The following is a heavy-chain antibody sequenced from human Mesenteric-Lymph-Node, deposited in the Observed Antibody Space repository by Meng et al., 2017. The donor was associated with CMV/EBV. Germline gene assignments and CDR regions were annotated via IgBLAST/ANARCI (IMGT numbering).Heavy chain of an antibody. CDR2: ISYDGDNK. J-gene: IGHJ6*02. V-gene: IGHV3-30*04. Sequence: GGSLRLSCVASGFTFSYYSMHWVRQAPGKGLEWLAAISYDGDNKYYADSVKGRFTISRDNSKNTLYLQMDSLRAEDTAVYYCASLGYCSSTSCSRGMDVWGQGTTVTVSS. CDR1: GFTFSYYS. D-gene: IGHD2-2*01. CDR3: ASLGYCSSTSCSRGMDV.